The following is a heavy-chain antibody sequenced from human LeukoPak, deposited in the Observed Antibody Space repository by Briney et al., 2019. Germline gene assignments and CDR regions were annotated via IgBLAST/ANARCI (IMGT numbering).Heavy chain of an antibody. CDR2: INPSGGST. D-gene: IGHD3-10*01. Sequence: GASVRVSCKASGYTFTSYYMHWVRQAPGQGLEWMGIINPSGGSTSYAQKFQGRVTMTRDTSTSTVYMELSSLRSEGTAVYYCAREGGGSGSYSPFDYWGQGTLVTVSS. CDR1: GYTFTSYY. J-gene: IGHJ4*02. V-gene: IGHV1-46*01. CDR3: AREGGGSGSYSPFDY.